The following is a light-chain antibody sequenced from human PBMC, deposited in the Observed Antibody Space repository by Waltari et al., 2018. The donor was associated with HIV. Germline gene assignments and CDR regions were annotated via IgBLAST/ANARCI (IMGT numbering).Light chain of an antibody. J-gene: IGKJ4*01. CDR2: NAS. V-gene: IGKV3-11*01. Sequence: DIVLTQSPATLSLSPGERATLSCRASQSVGTYLVWYQHRPGQPPRLLIHNASNRATGIPARFSGSGSGTDFTLTITSLEPEDFAVYFCQHRVNWVTFGAGTRVE. CDR3: QHRVNWVT. CDR1: QSVGTY.